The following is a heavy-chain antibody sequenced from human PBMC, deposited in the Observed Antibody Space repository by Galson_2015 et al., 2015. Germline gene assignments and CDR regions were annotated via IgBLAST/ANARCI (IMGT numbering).Heavy chain of an antibody. Sequence: CAISGDSVSSNSAAWNWIRQSPSRGLEWLGRTYYRSKWYNDYAVSVKSRITINPDTSKNQFSLQLNSVTPEDTAVYYCARNYDFWSGSGYYCGMDVWGQGTTATVSS. CDR1: GDSVSSNSAA. CDR3: ARNYDFWSGSGYYCGMDV. J-gene: IGHJ6*02. CDR2: TYYRSKWYN. D-gene: IGHD3-3*01. V-gene: IGHV6-1*01.